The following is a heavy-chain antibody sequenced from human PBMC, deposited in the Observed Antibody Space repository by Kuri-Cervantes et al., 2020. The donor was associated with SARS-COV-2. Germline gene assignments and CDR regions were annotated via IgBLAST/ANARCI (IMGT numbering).Heavy chain of an antibody. CDR1: GGSFSGYY. Sequence: SETLSLTCAVYGGSFSGYYWSWIRQPPGKGLEWIGEINHSGSTNYNPSLKSRVTIPVDTSKNQFSLKLSSVTAADTAVYYCARVGGQVAGTLYFQHWGQGTLVTVSS. J-gene: IGHJ1*01. CDR3: ARVGGQVAGTLYFQH. CDR2: INHSGST. V-gene: IGHV4-34*01. D-gene: IGHD6-19*01.